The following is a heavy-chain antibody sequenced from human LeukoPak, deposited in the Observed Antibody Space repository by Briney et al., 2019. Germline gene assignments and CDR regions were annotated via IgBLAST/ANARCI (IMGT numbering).Heavy chain of an antibody. CDR3: ARGYCSGTSCYMFDS. CDR2: ISSSKTYI. J-gene: IGHJ4*02. D-gene: IGHD2-2*01. CDR1: GFNFIDNS. V-gene: IGHV3-21*01. Sequence: PGGSLRLSCAGSGFNFIDNSMHWVRQAPGRGREGVSSISSSKTYIYYRDSVKGLFTISRDNAKNSLFLHMNSLRVEDTAVYFCARGYCSGTSCYMFDSWGQGTRVIVSS.